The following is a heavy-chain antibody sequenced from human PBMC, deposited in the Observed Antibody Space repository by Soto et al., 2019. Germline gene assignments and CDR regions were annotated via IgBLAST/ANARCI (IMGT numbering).Heavy chain of an antibody. Sequence: GSLRLSCAASGFTFSSYAMSWVRQAPGKGLEWVSAISGSGGSTYYADSVKGRFTISRDNSKNTLYLQMNSLRAEDTAVYYCAKDQDAELRLGELSSPYYYYYRMDVWGQGTTVTVSS. CDR2: ISGSGGST. J-gene: IGHJ6*02. CDR1: GFTFSSYA. CDR3: AKDQDAELRLGELSSPYYYYYRMDV. D-gene: IGHD3-16*02. V-gene: IGHV3-23*01.